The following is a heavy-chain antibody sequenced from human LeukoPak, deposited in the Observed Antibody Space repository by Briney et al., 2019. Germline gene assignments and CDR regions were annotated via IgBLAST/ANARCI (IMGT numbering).Heavy chain of an antibody. J-gene: IGHJ4*02. Sequence: SETLSLTCAVYGGSFSGYYWSWIRQPPGKGLEWIGEINHSGSTNYNPSLKSRVTISVDTSKNQFSLKLSSVTAADTAVYYCARVTTVTTTFDYWGQGTLVTVSS. CDR3: ARVTTVTTTFDY. D-gene: IGHD4-17*01. CDR1: GGSFSGYY. V-gene: IGHV4-34*01. CDR2: INHSGST.